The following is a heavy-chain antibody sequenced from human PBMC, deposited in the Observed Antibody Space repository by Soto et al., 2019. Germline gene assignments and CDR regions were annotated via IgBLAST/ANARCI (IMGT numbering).Heavy chain of an antibody. CDR3: ARVARYYGGPPFAY. CDR2: IITIFGTA. Sequence: QVQLVQSGAEVKQPGSSVNVSCKASGGTFSSYAISWVRQAPGQELEWMGGIITIFGTANYAQKFQGRVTITADESTSTAYMELSSLRSEDTAVYYGARVARYYGGPPFAYWGQGTMVTVSS. CDR1: GGTFSSYA. J-gene: IGHJ4*02. V-gene: IGHV1-69*01. D-gene: IGHD4-17*01.